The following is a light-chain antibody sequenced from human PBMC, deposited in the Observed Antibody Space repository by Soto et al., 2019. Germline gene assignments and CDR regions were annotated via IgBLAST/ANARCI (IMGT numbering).Light chain of an antibody. V-gene: IGLV4-69*01. CDR2: LNSDGSH. CDR1: SGHSSYA. CDR3: QTWGTGLQV. J-gene: IGLJ3*02. Sequence: QSVLTQSPSASASLGASVKLTCTLSSGHSSYAIAWHQQQPEKGPRYLMKLNSDGSHSKGDGIPDRFSGSSSGAERYLTISSLQSEDEADYSCQTWGTGLQVFGGGTKVTVL.